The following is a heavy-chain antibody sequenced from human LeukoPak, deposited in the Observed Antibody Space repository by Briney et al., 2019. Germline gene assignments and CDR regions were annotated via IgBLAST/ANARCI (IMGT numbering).Heavy chain of an antibody. J-gene: IGHJ6*02. D-gene: IGHD3-22*01. CDR3: ARDLRYYDSGPSAYGMDV. V-gene: IGHV3-11*06. CDR1: GFTFSGYY. CDR2: ISSSSSYT. Sequence: TGGSLRLSCAASGFTFSGYYMSWIRQAPGKGLEWVSYISSSSSYTNYADSVKGRFTISRDNAKNSLYLQMNSLRAEDTAVYYCARDLRYYDSGPSAYGMDVWGQGTTVTVSS.